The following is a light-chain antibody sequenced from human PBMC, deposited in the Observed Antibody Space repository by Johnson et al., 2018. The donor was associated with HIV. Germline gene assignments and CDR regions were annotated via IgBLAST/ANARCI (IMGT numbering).Light chain of an antibody. CDR2: DNN. CDR3: GTWDSSLSAFYV. J-gene: IGLJ1*01. Sequence: QSVLTQPPPVSAAPVQKVTISCSGSSSNIGNNYVSWYQQLPGTAPKVLIYDNNKRPSGIPDRFSGSKSGTSATLGITGLQTGDEADYYCGTWDSSLSAFYVFGTGTKVTVL. V-gene: IGLV1-51*01. CDR1: SSNIGNNY.